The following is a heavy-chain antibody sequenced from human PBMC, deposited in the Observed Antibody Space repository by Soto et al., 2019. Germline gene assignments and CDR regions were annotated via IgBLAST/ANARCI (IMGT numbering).Heavy chain of an antibody. CDR2: ISAYNGNT. CDR3: ARASSGWYFFGDPQRGGWFDP. CDR1: GYTFTSYG. V-gene: IGHV1-18*01. D-gene: IGHD6-19*01. Sequence: ASVKVSCKASGYTFTSYGISWVRQAPGQGLEWMGWISAYNGNTNHAQKLQGRVTMTTDTSTSTAYMELRSLRSDDTAVYYCARASSGWYFFGDPQRGGWFDPWGQGTLVTVSS. J-gene: IGHJ5*02.